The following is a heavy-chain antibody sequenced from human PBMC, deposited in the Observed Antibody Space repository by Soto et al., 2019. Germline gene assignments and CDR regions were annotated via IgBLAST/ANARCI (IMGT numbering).Heavy chain of an antibody. J-gene: IGHJ6*03. Sequence: DVQLLESGGGLVQWGGSLRLSCVTSGFTFSTYGMTWVGQAPGKGLEWVSYGGSGGSRYYAESLKGRFTISRDNSKNTLSLKMNSLRAEDTATYYCVKFRGRAYPYYYMDVWGNGTTVTVSS. V-gene: IGHV3-23*01. CDR2: YGGSGGSR. D-gene: IGHD3-10*01. CDR1: GFTFSTYG. CDR3: VKFRGRAYPYYYMDV.